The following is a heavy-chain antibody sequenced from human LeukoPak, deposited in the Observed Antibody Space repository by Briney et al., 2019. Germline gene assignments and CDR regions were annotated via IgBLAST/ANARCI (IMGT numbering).Heavy chain of an antibody. D-gene: IGHD2-21*01. V-gene: IGHV3-53*01. CDR2: IYTGGST. Sequence: GGSLRHSRAASGFTVSSKYMSWVRQAPGEGLGWGSVIYTGGSTYYADSVKGRFTIPRDNSKNTLYLQMNSLRAEDTAVYYCARDNSIRNAFDIWGQGTMVTVS. J-gene: IGHJ3*02. CDR3: ARDNSIRNAFDI. CDR1: GFTVSSKY.